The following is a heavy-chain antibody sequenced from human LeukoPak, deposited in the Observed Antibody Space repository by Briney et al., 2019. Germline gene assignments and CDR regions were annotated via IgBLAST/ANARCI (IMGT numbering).Heavy chain of an antibody. V-gene: IGHV5-51*01. J-gene: IGHJ4*02. CDR2: IYPGDSDT. CDR3: ARQDGTCSNGECYTFYYFDY. CDR1: GYSFTSDW. D-gene: IGHD2-8*01. Sequence: KPGESLKISCKGSGYSFTSDWIAWVRQMPGKGLEWMGIIYPGDSDTRYSPSFQGQVTISADKSISTASLQWSSLKASDTAMYYCARQDGTCSNGECYTFYYFDYWGQGTMVTVSS.